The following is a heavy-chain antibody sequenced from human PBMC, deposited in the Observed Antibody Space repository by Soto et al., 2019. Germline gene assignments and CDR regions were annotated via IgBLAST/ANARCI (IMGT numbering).Heavy chain of an antibody. Sequence: GGSLRLSCAASGFTFSSYSMNWVRQAPGKGLEWVSSISSSSSYIYYADSVKGRFTISRDNAKNSLYLQMNSLRAEDTAVYYCARPPNYYDSRGYYAYWGQGTLVTVSS. CDR2: ISSSSSYI. CDR3: ARPPNYYDSRGYYAY. CDR1: GFTFSSYS. J-gene: IGHJ4*02. V-gene: IGHV3-21*01. D-gene: IGHD3-22*01.